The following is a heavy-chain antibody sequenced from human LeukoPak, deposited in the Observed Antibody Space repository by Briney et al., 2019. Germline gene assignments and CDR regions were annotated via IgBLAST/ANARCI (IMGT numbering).Heavy chain of an antibody. J-gene: IGHJ5*02. CDR3: ARALALRYFDWPGGWFDP. D-gene: IGHD3-9*01. V-gene: IGHV1-69*10. CDR1: GGTFSSYA. Sequence: AASVKVSFKASGGTFSSYAISWVRQAPGQGLEWMGRIIPIFGIANYAQKFQGRVTITADKSTSTAYMELSSLRSEDTAVYYCARALALRYFDWPGGWFDPWGQGILVTVSS. CDR2: IIPIFGIA.